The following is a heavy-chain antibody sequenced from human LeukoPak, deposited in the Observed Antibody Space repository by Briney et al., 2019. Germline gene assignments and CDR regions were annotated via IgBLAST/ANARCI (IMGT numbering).Heavy chain of an antibody. J-gene: IGHJ6*03. CDR1: GYSISTGYY. CDR3: ARINYSSGWYRYYYYYYMDV. D-gene: IGHD6-19*01. CDR2: FYHGGST. Sequence: PETLSLTCTVSGYSISTGYYWDWIRQPPGKGLEWIGTFYHGGSTYYNPSLKSRVTISVDTSKNQFSLNLTSVTAADTAVYYCARINYSSGWYRYYYYYYMDVWGKGTTVTVSS. V-gene: IGHV4-38-2*02.